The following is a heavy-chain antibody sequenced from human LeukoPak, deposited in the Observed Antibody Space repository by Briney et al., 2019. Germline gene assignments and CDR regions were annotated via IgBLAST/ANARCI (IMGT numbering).Heavy chain of an antibody. J-gene: IGHJ4*02. D-gene: IGHD3-22*01. CDR2: IGGDGGST. Sequence: QAGGSLRLSCAASRFTFSSYSMNWVRQAPGKGLEWVSLIGGDGGSTYYADSVKGRFTISRDNSKNSLFLQMKGLRTDDTALYYCVKEPHYYDRSGYFWGQGTLVTVSS. CDR1: RFTFSSYS. CDR3: VKEPHYYDRSGYF. V-gene: IGHV3-43*02.